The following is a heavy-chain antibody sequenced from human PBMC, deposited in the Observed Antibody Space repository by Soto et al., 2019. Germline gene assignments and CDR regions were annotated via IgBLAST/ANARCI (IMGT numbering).Heavy chain of an antibody. CDR1: GYTFASYA. D-gene: IGHD3-22*01. J-gene: IGHJ4*02. CDR3: VRDREYYYDSSGYYYY. V-gene: IGHV1-18*01. CDR2: ISAYNGNT. Sequence: GASVKVSCKASGYTFASYAISWVRQAPGQGLEGMGWISAYNGNTNYAQNLQGRVTMTTDTSTSTAYMELRSLRSDDTAVFYCVRDREYYYDSSGYYYYWGQGTLVTVSS.